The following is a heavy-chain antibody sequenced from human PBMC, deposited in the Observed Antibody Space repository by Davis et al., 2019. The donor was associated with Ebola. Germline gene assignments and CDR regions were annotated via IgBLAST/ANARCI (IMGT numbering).Heavy chain of an antibody. D-gene: IGHD2-2*01. CDR3: AKVLGYCSSTSCLYGMDV. J-gene: IGHJ6*02. CDR2: ISGDGGST. V-gene: IGHV3-43*02. Sequence: GGSLRLSCAASGFTFDDYAMHWVRHAPGKGLEWVSLISGDGGSTYYADSVKGRFTISRDNSKNSLYLQMNSLRTEDTALYYCAKVLGYCSSTSCLYGMDVWGQGTAVTVSS. CDR1: GFTFDDYA.